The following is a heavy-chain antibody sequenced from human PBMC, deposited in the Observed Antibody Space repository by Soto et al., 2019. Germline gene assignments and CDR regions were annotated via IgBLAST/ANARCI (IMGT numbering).Heavy chain of an antibody. D-gene: IGHD6-13*01. J-gene: IGHJ4*02. CDR2: IYSGGST. CDR3: ARDRGAAAPGNFDY. Sequence: PGGSLRLSCAASGFTVSSNYMSWVRQAPGKGLEWVSLIYSGGSTYYADSVKGRFTISRDNSKNTLYLQMNSLRAEDTAVYFCARDRGAAAPGNFDYWGQGTLVTVSS. V-gene: IGHV3-53*01. CDR1: GFTVSSNY.